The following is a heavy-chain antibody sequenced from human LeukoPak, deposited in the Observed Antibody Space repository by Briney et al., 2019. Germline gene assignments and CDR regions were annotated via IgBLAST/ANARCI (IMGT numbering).Heavy chain of an antibody. CDR2: IYYSGST. CDR3: ARHSRNTFGVVVVPYYFDY. CDR1: GGSISSTGYY. Sequence: SETLSLICTVSGGSISSTGYYWGWVRQPPGKGLEWIASIYYSGSTYYSPSLKSRVTIYVDTSKNQFSLRLSSVTAADTAVYYCARHSRNTFGVVVVPYYFDYWGQGTLVTVSS. V-gene: IGHV4-39*01. D-gene: IGHD3-16*02. J-gene: IGHJ4*02.